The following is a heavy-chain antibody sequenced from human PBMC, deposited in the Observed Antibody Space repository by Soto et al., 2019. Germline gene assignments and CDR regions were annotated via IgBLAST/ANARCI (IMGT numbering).Heavy chain of an antibody. CDR3: ARGTGYCSSTSCYTVYYYYGMDV. V-gene: IGHV1-69*06. J-gene: IGHJ6*02. CDR1: GGTFSSYA. D-gene: IGHD2-2*02. CDR2: IIPIFGTA. Sequence: SVKVSCKASGGTFSSYAISCVRQAPGQGLEWMGGIIPIFGTANYAQKFQGRVTITADKSTSTAYMELSSLRSEDSAAYYCARGTGYCSSTSCYTVYYYYGMDVWGQGTTVTVSS.